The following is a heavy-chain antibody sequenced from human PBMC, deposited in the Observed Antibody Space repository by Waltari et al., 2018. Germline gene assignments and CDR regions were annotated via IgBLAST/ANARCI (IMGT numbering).Heavy chain of an antibody. Sequence: QVQLVESGGGVVQPGRSLRLSCAASGFTFSSYAMHWVRQAPGKGLEWVAVISYDGSNKYCADTVKGRFTISRDNSKNTRYLQMNSLGAEDTAVYYCARGYDFWSGHFDYWGQGTLVTVSS. CDR3: ARGYDFWSGHFDY. CDR1: GFTFSSYA. D-gene: IGHD3-3*01. CDR2: ISYDGSNK. V-gene: IGHV3-30-3*01. J-gene: IGHJ4*02.